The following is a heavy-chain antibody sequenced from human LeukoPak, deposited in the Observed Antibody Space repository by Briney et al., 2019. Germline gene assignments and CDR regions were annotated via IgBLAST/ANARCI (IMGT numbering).Heavy chain of an antibody. CDR2: IYYSGST. V-gene: IGHV4-59*08. CDR3: ARHLSGYYYGMDV. J-gene: IGHJ6*02. Sequence: SETLSLTCTVSGGSISSYYWSWIRQPPGKGLEWIGYIYYSGSTNYNPSLKSRVTISVDTSKNQFSLKLSSVTAADTAVCYCARHLSGYYYGMDVWGQGTTVTLSS. D-gene: IGHD3-10*01. CDR1: GGSISSYY.